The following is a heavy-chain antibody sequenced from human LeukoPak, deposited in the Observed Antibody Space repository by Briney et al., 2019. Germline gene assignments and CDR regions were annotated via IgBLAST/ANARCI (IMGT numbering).Heavy chain of an antibody. Sequence: GGSLRLSCAASGISFSSYGMSWVRQAPGKGLEWVSTLSSTGTTFYAGSVEGRFTISGANSENTLYLQMDSLRAADTALYYCAGVGYSSSWFFFNFWGQGTLVTVSS. CDR1: GISFSSYG. J-gene: IGHJ4*02. CDR2: LSSTGTT. D-gene: IGHD6-13*01. V-gene: IGHV3-23*05. CDR3: AGVGYSSSWFFFNF.